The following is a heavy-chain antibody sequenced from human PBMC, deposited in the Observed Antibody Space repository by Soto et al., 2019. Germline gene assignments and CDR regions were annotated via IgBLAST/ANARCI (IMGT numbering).Heavy chain of an antibody. V-gene: IGHV3-9*01. Sequence: GGSLRLSCAASGFTFDDYAMHWVRQAPGKGLEWVSGISWNSGSIGYADSVKGRFTISRDNAKNSLYLQMNSLRAEDTALYYCAKVTTVWAHSREGQFDYWGQGTLVTVSS. CDR2: ISWNSGSI. J-gene: IGHJ4*02. D-gene: IGHD6-13*01. CDR3: AKVTTVWAHSREGQFDY. CDR1: GFTFDDYA.